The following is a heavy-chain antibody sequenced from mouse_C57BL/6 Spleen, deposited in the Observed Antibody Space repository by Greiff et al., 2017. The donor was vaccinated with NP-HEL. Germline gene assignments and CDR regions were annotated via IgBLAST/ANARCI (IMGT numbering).Heavy chain of an antibody. CDR2: IFPGSGST. Sequence: VQLQQSGPELVKPGASVTISCKASGYTFTDYYINWVKQRPGQGLEWIGWIFPGSGSTYYNEKFKGKATLTVDKSSSTAYMLLSSLTSEDSAVYFCARSYYGSSAYYYAMDYWGQGTSVTVSS. V-gene: IGHV1-75*01. CDR3: ARSYYGSSAYYYAMDY. J-gene: IGHJ4*01. CDR1: GYTFTDYY. D-gene: IGHD1-1*01.